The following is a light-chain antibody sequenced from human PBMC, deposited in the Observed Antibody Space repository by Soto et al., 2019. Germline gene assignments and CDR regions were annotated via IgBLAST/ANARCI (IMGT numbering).Light chain of an antibody. CDR1: SSDVGGYNY. Sequence: QSALTQPASVSGSPGQSITISCTGTSSDVGGYNYVSWYQQHPGKAPKLMIYDVRNRPSGVSNRFSGSKSVNTASLTISGLQAEDEADYYCSSYTTISTYVVGTGTKLTVL. CDR2: DVR. J-gene: IGLJ1*01. CDR3: SSYTTISTYV. V-gene: IGLV2-14*01.